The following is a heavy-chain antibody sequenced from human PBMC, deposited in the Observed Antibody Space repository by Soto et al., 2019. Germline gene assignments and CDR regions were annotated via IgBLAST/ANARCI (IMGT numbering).Heavy chain of an antibody. CDR1: GFTFRTYG. CDR2: ISFDGTNN. Sequence: QVQLVESGGGVVQPGRSLRLSCAASGFTFRTYGMHWVRQAPGKGLEWVALISFDGTNNYYADSVKGRFTISRDNSRKTHYLQLDSLKAEDTAVSYCAKGQGLPLGYYCGRDLLGQGTTVTVSS. J-gene: IGHJ6*02. CDR3: AKGQGLPLGYYCGRDL. V-gene: IGHV3-30*18.